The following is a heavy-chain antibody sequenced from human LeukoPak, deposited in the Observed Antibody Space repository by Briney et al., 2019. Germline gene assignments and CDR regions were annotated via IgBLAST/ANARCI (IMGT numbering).Heavy chain of an antibody. V-gene: IGHV4-38-2*02. J-gene: IGHJ6*02. CDR3: VLYSSGRGVYGMDV. CDR1: GYSISSGYY. CDR2: INHSGST. D-gene: IGHD6-19*01. Sequence: SETLSLTCTVSGYSISSGYYWGWIRQPPGKGLEWIGEINHSGSTNYNPSLKSRVTISVDTSKNQFSLKLSSVTAADTAVYYCVLYSSGRGVYGMDVWGQGTTVTVSS.